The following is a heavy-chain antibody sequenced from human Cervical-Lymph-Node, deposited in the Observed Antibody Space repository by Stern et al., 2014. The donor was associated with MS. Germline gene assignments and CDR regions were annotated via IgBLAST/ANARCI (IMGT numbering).Heavy chain of an antibody. CDR3: ARQTTAWASDV. V-gene: IGHV5-51*01. Sequence: VQLVQSGAELIRPGESLKISCKGSGFKFSIYWIAWVRQMPGKGLEWMGIIYPGDSETRYSPSFQGHVTMAADKSTSTAYLQWSTLNASDTAMYFCARQTTAWASDVWGQGTLVTVSS. CDR1: GFKFSIYW. J-gene: IGHJ4*02. CDR2: IYPGDSET. D-gene: IGHD1-14*01.